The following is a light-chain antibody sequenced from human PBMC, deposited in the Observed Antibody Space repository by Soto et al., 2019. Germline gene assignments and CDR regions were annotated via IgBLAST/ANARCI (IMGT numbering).Light chain of an antibody. Sequence: SVLTQPRSVSGSPGQSVTISCTGTSSDFGGYNYVSWYQQHPGKAPKLMIYDVSKRPSGVPDRFSGSKSGNTASLTISGLQAEDEADYYCCSYAGSYTFYVFGTGTKVTVL. V-gene: IGLV2-11*01. CDR3: CSYAGSYTFYV. CDR1: SSDFGGYNY. CDR2: DVS. J-gene: IGLJ1*01.